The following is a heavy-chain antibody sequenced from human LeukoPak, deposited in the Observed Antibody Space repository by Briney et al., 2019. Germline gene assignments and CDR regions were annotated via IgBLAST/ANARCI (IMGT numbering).Heavy chain of an antibody. CDR3: ARLARPGSGYYPYYFDQ. V-gene: IGHV3-7*01. CDR2: IKQDGSEK. Sequence: GGSLRLSCAASGFTFSSYWMSWVRQAPGKGLEWVANIKQDGSEKYYVDSVKGRFTISRDTAKNSLYLQMNSLRAEDTAVYYCARLARPGSGYYPYYFDQWGQGTLVTVSS. J-gene: IGHJ4*02. D-gene: IGHD3-22*01. CDR1: GFTFSSYW.